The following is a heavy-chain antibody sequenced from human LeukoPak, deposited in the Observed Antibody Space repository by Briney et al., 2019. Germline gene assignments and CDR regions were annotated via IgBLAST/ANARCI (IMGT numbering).Heavy chain of an antibody. Sequence: SETLSLTCTVSGGSISSGGYYWGWIRQPPGKGLEWIGSIYYSGSTYYNPSLKSRVTISVDTSKNQFSLKLSSVTAADTAVYYCARHETQQLVVGDYFDYWGQGTLVTVSS. CDR2: IYYSGST. CDR3: ARHETQQLVVGDYFDY. V-gene: IGHV4-39*01. CDR1: GGSISSGGYY. D-gene: IGHD6-13*01. J-gene: IGHJ4*02.